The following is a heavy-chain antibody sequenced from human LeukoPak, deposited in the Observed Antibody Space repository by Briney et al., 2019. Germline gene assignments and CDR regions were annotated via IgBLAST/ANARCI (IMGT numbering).Heavy chain of an antibody. CDR2: IYYSGAT. CDR1: GVSVSDYY. D-gene: IGHD3-16*01. J-gene: IGHJ4*02. CDR3: GGAPYPDYFDL. Sequence: SETLSLTCTVYGVSVSDYYWSWIRQPPGKGLEWIGYIYYSGATNYNPSLKSRVSISVDTSKNQVSLRLSSVTAADTTVYYFGGAPYPDYFDLWGQGTLVTVSS. V-gene: IGHV4-59*08.